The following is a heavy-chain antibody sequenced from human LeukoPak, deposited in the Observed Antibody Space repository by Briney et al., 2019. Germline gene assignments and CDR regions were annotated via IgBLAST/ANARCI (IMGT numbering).Heavy chain of an antibody. CDR3: AKDGVDGWDALNV. Sequence: GGSLRLSCAASGFTVSSNYMSWVRQAPGKGLGWVSVIYTNGDTYLADSVKGRFSTSRDNSKNTLYLQMNSLTAEDTALYYCAKDGVDGWDALNVWGQGTLVTVSS. CDR1: GFTVSSNY. D-gene: IGHD2-15*01. V-gene: IGHV3-66*01. CDR2: IYTNGDT. J-gene: IGHJ3*01.